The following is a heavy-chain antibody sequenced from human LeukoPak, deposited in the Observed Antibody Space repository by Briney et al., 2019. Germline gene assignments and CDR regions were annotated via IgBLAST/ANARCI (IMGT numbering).Heavy chain of an antibody. CDR2: IYYSGGT. J-gene: IGHJ5*02. CDR1: GGSISSYY. V-gene: IGHV4-59*01. Sequence: SETLSLTCTVSGGSISSYYWSWIRQPPGKGLEWIGYIYYSGGTNYNPSLESRVTISVDMSKNQFSLKLSSVTAADTALYYCARALPERFGWFDPWGQGTLVTVSS. D-gene: IGHD3-16*01. CDR3: ARALPERFGWFDP.